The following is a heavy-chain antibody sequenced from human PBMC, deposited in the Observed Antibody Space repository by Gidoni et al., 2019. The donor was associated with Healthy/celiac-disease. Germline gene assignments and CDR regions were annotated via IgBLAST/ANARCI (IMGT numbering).Heavy chain of an antibody. CDR2: INHSGST. Sequence: QVQLQQWGAGLLKPSETLSLTCAVYGGSFSGYYWSWIRQPPGKGLEWIGEINHSGSTNYNPSLKSRVTISVDTSKNQFSLKLSSVTAADTAVYCCARPLAAAGFYNWFDPWGQGTLVTVSS. D-gene: IGHD6-13*01. CDR1: GGSFSGYY. V-gene: IGHV4-34*01. CDR3: ARPLAAAGFYNWFDP. J-gene: IGHJ5*02.